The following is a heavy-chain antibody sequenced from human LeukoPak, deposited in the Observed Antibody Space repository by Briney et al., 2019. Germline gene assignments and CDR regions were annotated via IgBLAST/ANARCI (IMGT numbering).Heavy chain of an antibody. CDR1: GFTVSSNY. CDR3: AKCLGYYGSGSYLT. CDR2: IYSGGST. Sequence: GGSLRLSCAASGFTVSSNYMSWVRQAPGKGLEWVSVIYSGGSTYYADSVKGRFTISRDNAKNSLYLQMNSLRAEDTAVYYCAKCLGYYGSGSYLTWGQGTLVTVSS. V-gene: IGHV3-53*01. D-gene: IGHD3-10*01. J-gene: IGHJ5*02.